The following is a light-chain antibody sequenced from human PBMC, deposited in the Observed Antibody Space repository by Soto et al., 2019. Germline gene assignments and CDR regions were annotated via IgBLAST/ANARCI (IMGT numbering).Light chain of an antibody. V-gene: IGKV1D-16*01. CDR3: QQYNIYPLT. CDR2: AAS. Sequence: DVQMTQSPSSLSASVGDRVTITCRASQDINSYLAWYQQKPGNAPKSLIYAASSLQTGVPSRFSGSESGTDFPLTISNLQPEDSATYYCQQYNIYPLTFGGWTKVEIK. J-gene: IGKJ4*01. CDR1: QDINSY.